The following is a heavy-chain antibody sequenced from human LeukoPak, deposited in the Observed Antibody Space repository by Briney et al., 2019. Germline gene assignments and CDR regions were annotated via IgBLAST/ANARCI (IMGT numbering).Heavy chain of an antibody. J-gene: IGHJ6*02. D-gene: IGHD2-2*01. Sequence: SETPSLTCTVSGGSISSYYWSWIRQPPGKGLEWIGYIYYSGSTNYNPSLKSRVTISVDTSKNQFSLKLSSVTAADTAVYYCARVDQLRYYYYYYGMDVWGQGTTVTVSS. CDR2: IYYSGST. V-gene: IGHV4-59*01. CDR3: ARVDQLRYYYYYYGMDV. CDR1: GGSISSYY.